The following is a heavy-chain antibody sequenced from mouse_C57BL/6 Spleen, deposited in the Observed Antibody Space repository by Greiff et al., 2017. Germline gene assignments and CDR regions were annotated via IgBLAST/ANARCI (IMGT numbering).Heavy chain of an antibody. V-gene: IGHV5-12*01. CDR1: GFTFSDYY. Sequence: EVKLVESGGGLVQPGGSLKLSCAASGFTFSDYYLYWVRQTPGKRLEWVAYISNGGGSTYYPDTVKGRFTISRDNAKNTLYLQMSRLKSEDTAMYYCARQGVYYGNRFADWGQGTLVTVSA. J-gene: IGHJ3*01. CDR2: ISNGGGST. CDR3: ARQGVYYGNRFAD. D-gene: IGHD2-1*01.